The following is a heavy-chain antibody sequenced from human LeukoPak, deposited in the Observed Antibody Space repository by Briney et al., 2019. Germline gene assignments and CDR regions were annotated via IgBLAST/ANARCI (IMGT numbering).Heavy chain of an antibody. V-gene: IGHV3-23*01. CDR1: GFTFSSYA. J-gene: IGHJ6*02. Sequence: GGSLRLSCASSGFTFSSYAMGWVRQAPGKGLEWVSAISGSGGSTYYADSVKGRFTISRDNSKNTLYLQMNSLRAEDTAVYYCAKVVAYYYGMDVWGQGTTVTVSS. CDR3: AKVVAYYYGMDV. D-gene: IGHD2-21*01. CDR2: ISGSGGST.